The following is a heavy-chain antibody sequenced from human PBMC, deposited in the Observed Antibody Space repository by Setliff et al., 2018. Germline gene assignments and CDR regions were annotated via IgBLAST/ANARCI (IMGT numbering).Heavy chain of an antibody. J-gene: IGHJ6*02. CDR3: TVYNTGPSKDHYYGMDV. CDR1: GDSISSTYH. CDR2: IYHSGNT. Sequence: SETLSLTCNVSGDSISSTYHWGWIRQSPGKGLEWIGTIYHSGNTYYNPSLNSRLTISVDTSKNQFSLRLTSVTAADTALYYCTVYNTGPSKDHYYGMDVWGQGTTVTVS. V-gene: IGHV4-38-2*02. D-gene: IGHD2-8*02.